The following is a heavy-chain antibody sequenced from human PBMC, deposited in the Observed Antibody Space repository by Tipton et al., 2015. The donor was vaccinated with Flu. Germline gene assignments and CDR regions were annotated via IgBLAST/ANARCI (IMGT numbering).Heavy chain of an antibody. CDR1: GDSVSNNSAA. V-gene: IGHV6-1*01. J-gene: IGHJ5*02. CDR2: TYFRSKWYN. Sequence: GLVKPSQTLSLTCAISGDSVSNNSAAWNWIRQSPSRGLEWLGRTYFRSKWYNDYAVSVKSRITINPDTSKNQFSLQLNSVTPEDTALYYCAREHYNYETSGYYTNWLDPWGQGTLVTVSS. D-gene: IGHD3-22*01. CDR3: AREHYNYETSGYYTNWLDP.